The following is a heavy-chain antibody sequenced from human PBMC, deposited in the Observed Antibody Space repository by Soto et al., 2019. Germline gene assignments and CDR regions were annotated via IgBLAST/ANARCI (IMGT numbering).Heavy chain of an antibody. J-gene: IGHJ5*02. Sequence: QITLKESGPPLVEPTETLTLTCSFSGFSLTTSGVGVGWLRQAPGKALECLGIIYWDDDKRYNPSLKNRLTISKXXSXNXXARGMTYMEPVDTATHFCASRVTCRTSWDVGYFDPWGQGTLASVSS. D-gene: IGHD5-12*01. V-gene: IGHV2-5*02. CDR2: IYWDDDK. CDR1: GFSLTTSGVG. CDR3: ASRVTCRTSWDVGYFDP.